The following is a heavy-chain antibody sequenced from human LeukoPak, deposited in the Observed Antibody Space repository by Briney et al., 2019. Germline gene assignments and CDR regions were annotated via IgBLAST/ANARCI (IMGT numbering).Heavy chain of an antibody. J-gene: IGHJ4*02. Sequence: GESLKISCKGSGYSFTSHWIGWVRQMPGKGLEWMGIIYPGDSDTRYSPSFQGQVTISADKSISTAYLQWSSLKASDTAMYYCARHKATIFGVVIEGDYWGQGTLVTVSS. CDR2: IYPGDSDT. V-gene: IGHV5-51*01. CDR1: GYSFTSHW. D-gene: IGHD3-3*01. CDR3: ARHKATIFGVVIEGDY.